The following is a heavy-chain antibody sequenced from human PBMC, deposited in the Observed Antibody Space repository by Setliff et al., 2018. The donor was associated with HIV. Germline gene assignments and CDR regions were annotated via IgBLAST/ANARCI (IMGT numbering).Heavy chain of an antibody. CDR3: ARVPNQELYFYGMDV. V-gene: IGHV1-69*05. CDR2: IIPIFGSI. CDR1: GGTFSNYA. D-gene: IGHD1-7*01. Sequence: SVKVSCKASGGTFSNYAISWVRQAPGQGLEWMGGIIPIFGSINYAQKFQGRVTITTDESTSTAYMGLSSLRSEDTAVYYCARVPNQELYFYGMDVWGQGTTVTVSS. J-gene: IGHJ6*02.